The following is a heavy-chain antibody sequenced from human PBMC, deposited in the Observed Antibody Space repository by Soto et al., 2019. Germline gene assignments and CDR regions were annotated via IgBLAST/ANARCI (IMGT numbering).Heavy chain of an antibody. V-gene: IGHV4-39*01. J-gene: IGHJ5*02. CDR1: GGSISSSSYY. CDR2: IYYSGST. D-gene: IGHD4-17*01. CDR3: ARHPTPSTVTRAIGMNWFDP. Sequence: QLQLQESGPGLVKPSETLSLTCTVSGGSISSSSYYWGWIRQPPGKGLAWIGSIYYSGSTYYNPSLKSRVTISVDTSKNQFSLKRSSVTAADTAVYYCARHPTPSTVTRAIGMNWFDPWGQGTLVTVSS.